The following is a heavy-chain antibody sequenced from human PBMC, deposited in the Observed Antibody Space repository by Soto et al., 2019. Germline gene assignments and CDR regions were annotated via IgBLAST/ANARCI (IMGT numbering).Heavy chain of an antibody. D-gene: IGHD6-6*01. Sequence: TSETLSLTCAVYGGSFSGYYWSWIRQPPGKGLEWIGEINHSGSTNYNPSLKSRVTISVDTSKNQFSLKLSSVTAADTAVYYCARIAARHTYYYYYGMDVWGQGTTVTVSS. V-gene: IGHV4-34*01. CDR1: GGSFSGYY. J-gene: IGHJ6*02. CDR3: ARIAARHTYYYYYGMDV. CDR2: INHSGST.